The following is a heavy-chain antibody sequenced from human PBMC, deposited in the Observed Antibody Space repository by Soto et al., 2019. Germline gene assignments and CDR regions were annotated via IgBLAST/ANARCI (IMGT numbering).Heavy chain of an antibody. J-gene: IGHJ4*02. CDR2: ISGRGGTT. CDR3: AKVAGIAIPGNHLDY. V-gene: IGHV3-23*01. Sequence: EVELLESGGGLVKPGGSLRLSCAASGFTFTSYAMSWVRQAPGKGLEWVSGISGRGGTTDYADSVKGRFTISRDNSKNTLSLQMNSLRAEDTAVYYCAKVAGIAIPGNHLDYWGQGTMVPVSS. D-gene: IGHD6-19*01. CDR1: GFTFTSYA.